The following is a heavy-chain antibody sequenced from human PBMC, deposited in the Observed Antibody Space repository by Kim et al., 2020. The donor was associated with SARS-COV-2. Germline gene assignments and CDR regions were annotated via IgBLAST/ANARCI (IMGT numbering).Heavy chain of an antibody. V-gene: IGHV3-23*03. J-gene: IGHJ4*02. D-gene: IGHD6-6*01. CDR2: IYSGGSST. Sequence: GGSLRLSCAASGFTFSSYAMSWVRQAPGKGLEWVSVIYSGGSSTYYADSVKGRFTISRDNSKNTLYLQMNSLRAEDTAVYYCAKDHSSSSVGGWGQGTLVTVSS. CDR1: GFTFSSYA. CDR3: AKDHSSSSVGG.